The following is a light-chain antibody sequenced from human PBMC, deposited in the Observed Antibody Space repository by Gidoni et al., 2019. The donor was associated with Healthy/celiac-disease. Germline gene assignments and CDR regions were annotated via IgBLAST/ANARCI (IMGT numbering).Light chain of an antibody. CDR2: AAS. CDR3: QQSYSTPWT. CDR1: QRISSY. J-gene: IGKJ1*01. Sequence: DIQMTQSPSSLSASVGDRVTITCRASQRISSYLNWYQQKPGKAPKLLIYAASSLQSGVPSRFSGSGSGTDFTLTISSLHPEDFATYSCQQSYSTPWTFGQGTKVEIK. V-gene: IGKV1-39*01.